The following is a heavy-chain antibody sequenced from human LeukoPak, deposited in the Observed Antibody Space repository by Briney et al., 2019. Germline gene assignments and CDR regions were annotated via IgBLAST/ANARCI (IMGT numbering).Heavy chain of an antibody. CDR2: IWYDGSNK. Sequence: SXXLSCAASGFTFSSYGMHWVRQAPGKGLEWVAVIWYDGSNKYYADSVKGRFTISRDNSKNTLYLQMNSLRAEDTAVYYCARGLDSSNGMDVWGKGTTVTVSS. V-gene: IGHV3-33*01. CDR3: ARGLDSSNGMDV. D-gene: IGHD2-2*03. J-gene: IGHJ6*04. CDR1: GFTFSSYG.